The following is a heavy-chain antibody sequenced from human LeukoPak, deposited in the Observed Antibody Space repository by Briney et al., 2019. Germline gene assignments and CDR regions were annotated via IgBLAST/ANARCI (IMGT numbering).Heavy chain of an antibody. J-gene: IGHJ4*02. D-gene: IGHD2-15*01. CDR2: IYYSGST. Sequence: SETLSLTCTVSGGSVSSGSYYWSWIRQPPGKGLEWIGNIYYSGSTNYNPSLKSRVTISVDTSKNQFSLKLSSVTAADTAVYYCATHPPKVCTGGSCTDYWGQGTLVTVSS. CDR1: GGSVSSGSYY. V-gene: IGHV4-61*01. CDR3: ATHPPKVCTGGSCTDY.